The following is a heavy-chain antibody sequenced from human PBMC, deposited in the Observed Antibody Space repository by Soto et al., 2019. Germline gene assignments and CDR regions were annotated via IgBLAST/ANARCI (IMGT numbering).Heavy chain of an antibody. J-gene: IGHJ4*02. CDR1: GFTFSYYY. D-gene: IGHD5-12*01. CDR3: VRDRGYSGFFY. CDR2: ITSSRSNFT. Sequence: GGSRRLSCAASGFTFSYYYMSWIRQAPGKGLEWVSYITSSRSNFTNYADSVKGRFTISRDNAKNSVYLQMDSLRVEDTAVYYCVRDRGYSGFFYWGQGAPVTVSS. V-gene: IGHV3-11*06.